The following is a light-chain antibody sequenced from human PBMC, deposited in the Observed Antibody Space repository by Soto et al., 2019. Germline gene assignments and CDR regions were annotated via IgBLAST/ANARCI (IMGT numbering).Light chain of an antibody. J-gene: IGKJ5*01. CDR2: AAS. V-gene: IGKV1-9*01. CDR1: QGISSY. Sequence: DIPLTQSPSFLSASVGDRVTITCRASQGISSYLAWYQQKPGKAPKLLIYAASTLQSGVPSRFSGSESGTEFTLTISSLQAEDFATYYCQQLKSYPITFGQGTRLEIK. CDR3: QQLKSYPIT.